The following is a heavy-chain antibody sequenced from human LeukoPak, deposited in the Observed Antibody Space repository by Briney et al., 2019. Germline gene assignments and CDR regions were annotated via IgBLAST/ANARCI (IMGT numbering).Heavy chain of an antibody. V-gene: IGHV4-4*02. D-gene: IGHD5-12*01. CDR2: IYHHGAT. J-gene: IGHJ4*02. CDR3: ARGPSVAAHLDY. Sequence: SGTLSLICAVSGVSISSNNWWSWVRPPPGKGLEWIGEIYHHGATNYNPSLKSRDTLSLDKSKNQFSLELSSVTAADTAVYYCARGPSVAAHLDYWGQGTLVTVSS. CDR1: GVSISSNNW.